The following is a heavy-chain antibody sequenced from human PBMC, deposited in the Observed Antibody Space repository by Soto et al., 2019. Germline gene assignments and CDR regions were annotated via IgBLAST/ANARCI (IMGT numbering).Heavy chain of an antibody. D-gene: IGHD3-22*01. V-gene: IGHV3-30-3*01. J-gene: IGHJ4*02. Sequence: PWGPLRLSCAASGFTFXXXXXXXVXXXXGXGLXXVAFISHDGNTTFYADSVKGRFSISRDNSKNTLYLQMNGLRTEDTAMFYCARPRYYYDSTTYSDGQPADYWGLGTPVTVSS. CDR1: GFTFXXXX. CDR2: ISHDGNTT. CDR3: ARPRYYYDSTTYSDGQPADY.